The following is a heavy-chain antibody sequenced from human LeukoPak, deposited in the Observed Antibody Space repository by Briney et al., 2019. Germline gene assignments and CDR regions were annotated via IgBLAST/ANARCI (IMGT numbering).Heavy chain of an antibody. CDR3: ARFYYDSSGYYHDAFDI. Sequence: SETLSLTCTVSGYSISSGYYWGWIRQPPGKGLEWIGSIYHSGSTYYNPSLKSRVTISVDTSKNQFSLKLSSVTAADTAVYYCARFYYDSSGYYHDAFDIWGKGTMVTVSS. CDR2: IYHSGST. CDR1: GYSISSGYY. D-gene: IGHD3-22*01. J-gene: IGHJ3*02. V-gene: IGHV4-38-2*02.